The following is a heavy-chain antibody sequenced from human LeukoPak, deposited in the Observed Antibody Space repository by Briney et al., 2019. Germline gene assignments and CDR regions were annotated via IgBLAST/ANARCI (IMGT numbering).Heavy chain of an antibody. CDR3: TRASSANSIYSFDC. D-gene: IGHD2-15*01. Sequence: SQTLSLTCAISGDSVSSNSAAWNWIRRSPSRGLEWLGRTYYRSKWYNDYAASVKSRITINPDTSKNQFSLQLNSVTPEDTAVYYCTRASSANSIYSFDCWGQGTLVTVSS. CDR1: GDSVSSNSAA. V-gene: IGHV6-1*01. CDR2: TYYRSKWYN. J-gene: IGHJ4*02.